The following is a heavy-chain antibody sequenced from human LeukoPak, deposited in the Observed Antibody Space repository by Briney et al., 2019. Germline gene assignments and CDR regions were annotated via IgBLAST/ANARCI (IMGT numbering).Heavy chain of an antibody. D-gene: IGHD6-19*01. Sequence: SQTLSLTCTVSGGSISSGGYYWSWIRQHPGKGLEWIGYIYYSGSTYYNPSLKSRVTISVDTSKNQFSLKLSSVTAADTAVYYCARDRRRGGGAVAGGFDIWGQGTMVTVSS. J-gene: IGHJ3*02. V-gene: IGHV4-31*03. CDR2: IYYSGST. CDR1: GGSISSGGYY. CDR3: ARDRRRGGGAVAGGFDI.